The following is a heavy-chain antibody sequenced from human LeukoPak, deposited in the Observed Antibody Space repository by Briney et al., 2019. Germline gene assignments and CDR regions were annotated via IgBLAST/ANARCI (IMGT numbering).Heavy chain of an antibody. Sequence: SETLSLTCAVYGGSFSGYYWSWIRQPPGKGLEWIGEINHSGSTNYNPSLKSRVTISVDTSKNQFSLKLSSVTAADTAVYYCARHRSWSPFDYWGQGTLVTVS. V-gene: IGHV4-34*01. CDR2: INHSGST. CDR3: ARHRSWSPFDY. D-gene: IGHD6-13*01. CDR1: GGSFSGYY. J-gene: IGHJ4*02.